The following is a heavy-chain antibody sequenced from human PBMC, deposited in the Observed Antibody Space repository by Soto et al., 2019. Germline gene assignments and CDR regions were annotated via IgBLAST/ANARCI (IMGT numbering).Heavy chain of an antibody. V-gene: IGHV4-39*01. CDR2: IYYSGST. CDR1: GGSISSSSYY. Sequence: LSLTCTVSGGSISSSSYYWGWIRQPPGKGLEWIGSIYYSGSTYYNPSLKSRVTISVDTSKNQFSLKLSSVTAADTAVYYCARLYRGEWLRLLDFDYWGQGTLVTVSS. D-gene: IGHD5-12*01. J-gene: IGHJ4*02. CDR3: ARLYRGEWLRLLDFDY.